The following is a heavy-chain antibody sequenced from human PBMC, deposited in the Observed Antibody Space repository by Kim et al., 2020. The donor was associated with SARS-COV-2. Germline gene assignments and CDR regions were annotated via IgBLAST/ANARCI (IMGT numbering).Heavy chain of an antibody. D-gene: IGHD6-19*01. CDR3: ARDGYSSGWYGGRYWFDP. Sequence: SETLSLTCAVYGGSFSGYYWSWIRQPPGKGLEWIGEINHSGSTNYNPSLKSRVTISVDTSKNQFSLKLSSVTAADTAVYYCARDGYSSGWYGGRYWFDPWGQGTLVTVSS. CDR1: GGSFSGYY. V-gene: IGHV4-34*01. J-gene: IGHJ5*02. CDR2: INHSGST.